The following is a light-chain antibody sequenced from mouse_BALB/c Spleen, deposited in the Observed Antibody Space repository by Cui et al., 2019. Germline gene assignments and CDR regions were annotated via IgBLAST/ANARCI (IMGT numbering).Light chain of an antibody. J-gene: IGKJ1*01. CDR2: STS. V-gene: IGKV4-80*01. Sequence: QIVPTQSPAIMSASLGEAVTLTCSASSSVSYMHWYQQKSGTSPKLLIYSTSNLASGVPSRFSGSGSGTFYSLTISSVEAEDAADYYCHQWSSYPWTFGGGTKLEIK. CDR1: SSVSY. CDR3: HQWSSYPWT.